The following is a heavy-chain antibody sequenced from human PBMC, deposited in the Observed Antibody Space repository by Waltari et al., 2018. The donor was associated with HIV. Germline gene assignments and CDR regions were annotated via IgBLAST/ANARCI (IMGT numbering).Heavy chain of an antibody. CDR2: IYYSGNS. V-gene: IGHV4-39*01. CDR1: GGSISSSSYY. J-gene: IGHJ5*02. CDR3: ARHKGGEWGPHSSFDP. Sequence: QLQLQESGPGLVKPSETLSLTCTVSGGSISSSSYYWGWIRQPPGKGLEWLGSIYYSGNSYNNPSLKSRVTISVHTSRNQFSLKLSAVTAADTAVYYCARHKGGEWGPHSSFDPWGQGTLVTVSS. D-gene: IGHD1-26*01.